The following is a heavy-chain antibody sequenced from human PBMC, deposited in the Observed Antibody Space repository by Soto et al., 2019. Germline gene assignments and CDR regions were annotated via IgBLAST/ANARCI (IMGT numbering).Heavy chain of an antibody. D-gene: IGHD2-21*01. CDR2: IKSKTDGGTT. J-gene: IGHJ6*02. V-gene: IGHV3-15*01. Sequence: EVQLVESGGGLVKPGGSLRLSCAASGFTFSNAWMSWVRQAPGKGLEWVGRIKSKTDGGTTDYAAPVKGRFTISRDDSKNTLYLQMNSLETEDTAVYYCTTDLIPNYYYYGMDVWGQGTTVTVSS. CDR3: TTDLIPNYYYYGMDV. CDR1: GFTFSNAW.